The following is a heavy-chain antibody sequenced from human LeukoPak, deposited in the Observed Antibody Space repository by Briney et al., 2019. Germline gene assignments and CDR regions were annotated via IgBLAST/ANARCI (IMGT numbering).Heavy chain of an antibody. D-gene: IGHD2-15*01. CDR2: ISGASIIP. CDR3: AKARDFCSGGSCYLVPMDV. J-gene: IGHJ6*02. V-gene: IGHV3-23*01. CDR1: GFNFASYA. Sequence: PGGSLRLSCAASGFNFASYAMTWVRQAPGKGLEWVSSISGASIIPHFAGSVKGRFTISRDNSKGTLYLQMNSLRAEDTAVYYCAKARDFCSGGSCYLVPMDVWGQGSTVTVSS.